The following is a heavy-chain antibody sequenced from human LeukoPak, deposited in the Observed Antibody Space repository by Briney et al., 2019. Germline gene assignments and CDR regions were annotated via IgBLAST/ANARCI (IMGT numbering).Heavy chain of an antibody. CDR1: GFTFSSYG. V-gene: IGHV3-33*06. D-gene: IGHD3-10*01. Sequence: PGRSLRLSCAASGFTFSSYGMHWVRQAPGKALEWVSFIWYDGSNKYYADSVKGRFTISRDNSKNTLYLQMNSLRAEDTAVYYCAKEGTPQVSTWYDLWGQGTQVIVSS. CDR3: AKEGTPQVSTWYDL. CDR2: IWYDGSNK. J-gene: IGHJ5*02.